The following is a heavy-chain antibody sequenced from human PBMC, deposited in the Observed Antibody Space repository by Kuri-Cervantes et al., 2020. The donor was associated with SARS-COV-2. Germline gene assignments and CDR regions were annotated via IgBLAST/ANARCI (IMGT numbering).Heavy chain of an antibody. Sequence: SETLSLTCTVSGGSISSSSHYWSWIRRPPGKGLEWIGYIYYSGSTNYNPSLKSRVTISVDTSKNQFSLKLSSVTAADTAVYHCASLMITIFGVVIPDDAFDIWGQGTMVTVSS. V-gene: IGHV4-61*05. CDR3: ASLMITIFGVVIPDDAFDI. CDR1: GGSISSSSHY. CDR2: IYYSGST. J-gene: IGHJ3*02. D-gene: IGHD3-3*01.